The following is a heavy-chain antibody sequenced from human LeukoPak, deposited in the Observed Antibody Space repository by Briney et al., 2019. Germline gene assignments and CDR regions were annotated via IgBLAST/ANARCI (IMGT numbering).Heavy chain of an antibody. CDR1: GGSISSYY. CDR3: ARHGVNDFWSGYSDYYYMDV. CDR2: IYTSGST. Sequence: KPSETLSLTCTVSGGSISSYYWSWIRQPPGKGLERIGYIYTSGSTNYNPSLKSRVTISVDTSKNQFSLKLSSVTAADTAVYYCARHGVNDFWSGYSDYYYMDVWGKGTTVTVSS. D-gene: IGHD3-3*01. V-gene: IGHV4-4*09. J-gene: IGHJ6*03.